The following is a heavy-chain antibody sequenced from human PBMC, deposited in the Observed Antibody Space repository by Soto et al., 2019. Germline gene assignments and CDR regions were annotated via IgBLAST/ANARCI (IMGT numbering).Heavy chain of an antibody. V-gene: IGHV4-59*01. CDR3: ARGTKYYYQGMDV. CDR2: IYDSGST. Sequence: SETLSLTCAVSGDSINNYYWTWIRQPPGKGLEWIGYIYDSGSTSYNPSLKSRLTISVDTSKNQFSLKLKSVTAADTAVYYCARGTKYYYQGMDVWGQGTTVTVSS. CDR1: GDSINNYY. J-gene: IGHJ6*02.